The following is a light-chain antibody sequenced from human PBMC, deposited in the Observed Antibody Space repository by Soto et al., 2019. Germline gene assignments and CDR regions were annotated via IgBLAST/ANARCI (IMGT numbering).Light chain of an antibody. CDR2: DAS. CDR3: QQYANLPPFT. CDR1: QDISNY. V-gene: IGKV1-33*01. J-gene: IGKJ3*01. Sequence: DIQMTQSPSSLSESVGDRVTITCQASQDISNYLNWYQQKPGKAPKLLIYDASNLETGVPSRFSGSGSGTDFTFTISSLQPEDIATYYCQQYANLPPFTFGPGTKVDIK.